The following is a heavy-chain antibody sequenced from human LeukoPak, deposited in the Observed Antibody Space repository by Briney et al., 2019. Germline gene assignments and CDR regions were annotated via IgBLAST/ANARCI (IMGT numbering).Heavy chain of an antibody. CDR1: GDSISSYY. J-gene: IGHJ4*02. D-gene: IGHD6-13*01. CDR2: VYYTGGT. CDR3: GRQLVPDY. Sequence: SETLSLTCIVSGDSISSYYWSWIRQPPGKGLEWIGYVYYTGGTNSNPSLKSRVTISVDTSKNQFSLKLSSVTAADTAVYYCGRQLVPDYWGQGILVTVSS. V-gene: IGHV4-59*01.